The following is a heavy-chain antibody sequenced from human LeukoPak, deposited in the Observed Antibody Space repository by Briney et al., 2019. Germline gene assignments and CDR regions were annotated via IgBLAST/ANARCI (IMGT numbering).Heavy chain of an antibody. Sequence: SETLSLTCTVSGGSISSYYWSWIRQPPGKGLEWIGYIYYSGSTNYNPSLKSRVAISVDTSKNQFSLKLSSVTAADTAVYYCARLSDEQQLAKLDYWGQGTLVTVSS. CDR3: ARLSDEQQLAKLDY. V-gene: IGHV4-59*08. CDR2: IYYSGST. CDR1: GGSISSYY. D-gene: IGHD6-13*01. J-gene: IGHJ4*02.